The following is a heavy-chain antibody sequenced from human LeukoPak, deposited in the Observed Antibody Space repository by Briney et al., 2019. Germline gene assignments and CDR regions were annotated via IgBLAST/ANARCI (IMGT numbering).Heavy chain of an antibody. CDR2: INYSGST. CDR1: GGSISSSSYY. D-gene: IGHD6-13*01. CDR3: ASYMVAAGTKYYFDH. Sequence: SETLSLTCTVSGGSISSSSYYWAWMRQPPGKGLEWIASINYSGSTYYNPSLRSRVTTSVDTSKNQFSLKVSSVTAADTAVYYCASYMVAAGTKYYFDHWGQGTLVTVSS. J-gene: IGHJ4*02. V-gene: IGHV4-39*01.